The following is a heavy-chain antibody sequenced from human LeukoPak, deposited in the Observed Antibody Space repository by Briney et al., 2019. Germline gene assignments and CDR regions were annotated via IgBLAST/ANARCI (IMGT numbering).Heavy chain of an antibody. V-gene: IGHV1-18*01. CDR2: ISAYNGNT. CDR1: GYTFTSYG. Sequence: ASVKVSCKASGYTFTSYGISWVRQAPGQGLEWMGWISAYNGNTNYAQKLQGRVTMTTDTSTSTAYMELRSLRSDDTAVYYCARDHYSSGWEPKVSFDPWGQGTLVTVSS. J-gene: IGHJ5*02. D-gene: IGHD6-19*01. CDR3: ARDHYSSGWEPKVSFDP.